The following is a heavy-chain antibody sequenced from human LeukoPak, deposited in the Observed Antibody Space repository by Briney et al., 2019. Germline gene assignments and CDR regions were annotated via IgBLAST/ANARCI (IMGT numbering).Heavy chain of an antibody. V-gene: IGHV4-59*08. CDR1: GGSISSYY. D-gene: IGHD6-13*01. CDR2: IYYSGST. J-gene: IGHJ4*02. Sequence: PSEALSLTCTVSGGSISSYYWSWIRQPPGKGLEWIGYIYYSGSTNYNPSLKSRVTISVDTSKNQFSLKLSSVTAADTAVYYCARRSIAAAAFLDYWGQGTLVTVSS. CDR3: ARRSIAAAAFLDY.